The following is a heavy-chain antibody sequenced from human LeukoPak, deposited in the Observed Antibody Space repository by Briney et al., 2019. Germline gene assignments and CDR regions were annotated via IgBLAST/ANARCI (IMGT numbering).Heavy chain of an antibody. V-gene: IGHV4-59*08. J-gene: IGHJ4*02. D-gene: IGHD6-13*01. CDR2: IYYSGST. CDR3: ARRRAAAGTSYFDC. CDR1: GRSIGVFC. Sequence: PSETLSLTCPVDGRSIGVFCCGWVRQPPGKGLEWIGYIYYSGSTNYNPSLKSRVTISVDTSKNQFSLKLSSVTAADTAVYYCARRRAAAGTSYFDCWGQGTLVTVSS.